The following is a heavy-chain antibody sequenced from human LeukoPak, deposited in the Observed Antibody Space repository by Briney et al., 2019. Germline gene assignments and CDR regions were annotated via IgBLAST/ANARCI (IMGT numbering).Heavy chain of an antibody. CDR1: GGTFSSYA. CDR2: VIPIFGTA. J-gene: IGHJ4*02. Sequence: ASVKVSCKASGGTFSSYAISWVRQAPGQGLEWMGGVIPIFGTANYAQKFQGKVTITADEDTSTDYMELRSLRSEDTAVSYCAREGYCSSSSCSLGYWGQGTLVTVSS. V-gene: IGHV1-69*01. CDR3: AREGYCSSSSCSLGY. D-gene: IGHD2-15*01.